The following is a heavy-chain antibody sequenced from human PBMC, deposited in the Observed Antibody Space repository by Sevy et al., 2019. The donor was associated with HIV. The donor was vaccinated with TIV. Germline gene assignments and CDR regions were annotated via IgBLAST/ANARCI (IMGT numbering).Heavy chain of an antibody. V-gene: IGHV4-34*01. J-gene: IGHJ6*03. Sequence: TLSLTCAVYGGSFSGYYWSWIRQPPGKGLEWIGEINHSGSTNYNPSLKSRVTISVDTSKNQFSLKLSSVTAADTAVYYCARGHLGGYSGYPRYYYYMDVWGKGTTVTVSS. CDR3: ARGHLGGYSGYPRYYYYMDV. CDR1: GGSFSGYY. CDR2: INHSGST. D-gene: IGHD5-12*01.